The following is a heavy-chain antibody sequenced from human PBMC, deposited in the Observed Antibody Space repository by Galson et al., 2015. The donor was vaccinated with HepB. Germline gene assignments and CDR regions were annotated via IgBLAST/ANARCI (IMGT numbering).Heavy chain of an antibody. V-gene: IGHV1-3*01. Sequence: SVKVSCKASGYTFTNYAMHWVRQAPGQRFEWMGWINAGNGNTKYSQKFQGRVTITRDTSASTAYMELSSLGSEDTAVYYCASRGRSAAAGMGYWGQGTLVTVSS. J-gene: IGHJ4*02. CDR1: GYTFTNYA. D-gene: IGHD6-13*01. CDR3: ASRGRSAAAGMGY. CDR2: INAGNGNT.